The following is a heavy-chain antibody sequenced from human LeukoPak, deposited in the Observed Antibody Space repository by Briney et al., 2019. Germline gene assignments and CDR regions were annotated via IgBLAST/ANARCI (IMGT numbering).Heavy chain of an antibody. V-gene: IGHV3-53*01. Sequence: GSLRLSCAASGFTVRTNYISWVRQAPGKGLEWLSVIYEGTSASAGDSVKGRLTVSSDDSRNTVYLQMNNLRAEDTAVYYCARDLNFWGQGALVTVSS. J-gene: IGHJ4*02. CDR3: ARDLNF. CDR1: GFTVRTNY. CDR2: IYEGTSA.